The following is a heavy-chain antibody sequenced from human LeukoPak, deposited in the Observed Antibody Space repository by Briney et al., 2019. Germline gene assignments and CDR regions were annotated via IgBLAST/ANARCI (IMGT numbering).Heavy chain of an antibody. Sequence: SETLSLTCTVSGGSISSSSYYWGWIRQPPEKGLEWIGSIYYSGSTYYNPSLKSRVTISVDTSKNQFSLKLSSVTAADTAVYYCARVQSRLSWFDPWGQGTLVTVSS. CDR1: GGSISSSSYY. V-gene: IGHV4-39*07. J-gene: IGHJ5*02. CDR3: ARVQSRLSWFDP. CDR2: IYYSGST.